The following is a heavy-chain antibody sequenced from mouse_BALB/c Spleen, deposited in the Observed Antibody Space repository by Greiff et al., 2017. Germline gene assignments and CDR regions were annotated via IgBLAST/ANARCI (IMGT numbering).Heavy chain of an antibody. J-gene: IGHJ2*01. Sequence: QVQLQQPGSVLVRPGASVKLSCKASGYTFTSSWMHWAKQRPGQGLEWIGAIYPGDGDTRYTQKFKGKATLTADKSSSTAYMQLSSLASEDSAVYYCARSIYYGNCSYFDYWGQGTTLTVSS. D-gene: IGHD2-1*01. CDR3: ARSIYYGNCSYFDY. V-gene: IGHV1-87*01. CDR2: IYPGDGDT. CDR1: GYTFTSSW.